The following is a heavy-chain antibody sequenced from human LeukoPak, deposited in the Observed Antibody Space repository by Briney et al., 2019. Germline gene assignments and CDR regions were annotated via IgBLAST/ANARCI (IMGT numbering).Heavy chain of an antibody. V-gene: IGHV4-59*08. CDR1: GGSVSNYY. J-gene: IGHJ6*03. CDR2: IYHSGST. CDR3: AKKGRTYTDYGGYYDYMDV. Sequence: SETLSLTCTVSGGSVSNYYWSWIRQRPGKGLEWIGYIYHSGSTNYNSSLKSRVTISIDTSKNQFSLNLRSVTAADTAVYYCAKKGRTYTDYGGYYDYMDVWGKGTTVTVS. D-gene: IGHD4-17*01.